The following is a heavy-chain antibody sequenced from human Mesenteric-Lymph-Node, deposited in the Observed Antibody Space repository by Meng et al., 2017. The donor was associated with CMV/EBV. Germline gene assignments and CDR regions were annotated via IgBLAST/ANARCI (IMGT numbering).Heavy chain of an antibody. D-gene: IGHD3-10*02. Sequence: GGSLRLSCAASGFTFSNYRMNWVRQAPGKGLEWVSSISSSSSHIYYADSVKGRFTISRDNAKNSLYLQMNILRAEDSAMYFCAKDMFYYVRNHYSFDAFDIWGQGTMVTVSS. V-gene: IGHV3-21*01. CDR1: GFTFSNYR. J-gene: IGHJ3*02. CDR3: AKDMFYYVRNHYSFDAFDI. CDR2: ISSSSSHI.